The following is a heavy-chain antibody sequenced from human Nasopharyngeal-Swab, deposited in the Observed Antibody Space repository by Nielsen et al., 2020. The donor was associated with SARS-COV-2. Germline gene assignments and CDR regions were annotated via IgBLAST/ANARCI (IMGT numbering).Heavy chain of an antibody. CDR2: INHGGTT. CDR1: SGSFSDYN. V-gene: IGHV4-34*01. CDR3: AKEGATGWFDP. Sequence: SETLSLTCAVFSGSFSDYNWNWVRQPPGKGLEWIGEINHGGTTNYNPSLKSRVTVSVDTSKNQFSLRLTSVTAADTAVYYCAKEGATGWFDPWGQGTLVTVSS. J-gene: IGHJ5*02.